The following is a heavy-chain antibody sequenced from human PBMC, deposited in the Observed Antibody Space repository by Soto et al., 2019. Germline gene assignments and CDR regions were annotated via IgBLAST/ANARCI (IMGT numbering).Heavy chain of an antibody. CDR3: ARSSSSWYSYNYYYGMDV. CDR1: GYTFTSYD. J-gene: IGHJ6*02. D-gene: IGHD6-13*01. Sequence: ASVKVSCKASGYTFTSYDINWVRQATGQGLEWMGWMNPNSGNTGYAQKFQGRVTMTRNTSISTAYMELSSLRSEDTAVYYCARSSSSWYSYNYYYGMDVWGQGTTVTVSS. V-gene: IGHV1-8*01. CDR2: MNPNSGNT.